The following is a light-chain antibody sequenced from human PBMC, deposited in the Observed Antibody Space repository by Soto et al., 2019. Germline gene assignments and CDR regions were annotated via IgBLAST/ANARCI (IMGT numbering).Light chain of an antibody. Sequence: EIVLTQSPATLSLSPGERATLSCRASQSVSRYLDWYQQKPGQAPRLLISGASNGATGIPARFSGSGSGKDFTLTISSLEPDDFAVYYCQQGSDWPLTFGGGTRVEI. J-gene: IGKJ4*01. V-gene: IGKV3-11*01. CDR3: QQGSDWPLT. CDR2: GAS. CDR1: QSVSRY.